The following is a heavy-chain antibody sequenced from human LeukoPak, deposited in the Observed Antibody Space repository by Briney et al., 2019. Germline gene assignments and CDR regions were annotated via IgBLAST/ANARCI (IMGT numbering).Heavy chain of an antibody. J-gene: IGHJ4*02. CDR2: INPSGSSA. Sequence: ASVKVSCKASGYSFTSYYMHWVRQAPGQGLEWMGFINPSGSSAAYAQKFQGRLTMTRDMFTSADYMELTSLTSDDTAVYYCAKVLVVVVAATPGFDYWGQGTLVTVSS. CDR1: GYSFTSYY. V-gene: IGHV1-46*01. D-gene: IGHD2-15*01. CDR3: AKVLVVVVAATPGFDY.